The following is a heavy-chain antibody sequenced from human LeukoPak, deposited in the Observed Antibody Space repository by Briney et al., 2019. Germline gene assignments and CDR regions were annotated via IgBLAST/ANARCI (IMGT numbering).Heavy chain of an antibody. V-gene: IGHV4-39*01. CDR1: GGSVRSTSHY. D-gene: IGHD1-26*01. CDR3: ARPVGGTNFDAFDI. CDR2: IYYSGNT. J-gene: IGHJ3*02. Sequence: PSETLSLTCTVSGGSVRSTSHYWGWIRQPPGKGLEWIGSIYYSGNTYFNPSLKSRVTISVDTSKNQFSLRLSSVTAADTAVYYSARPVGGTNFDAFDIWGQGTMVTVSS.